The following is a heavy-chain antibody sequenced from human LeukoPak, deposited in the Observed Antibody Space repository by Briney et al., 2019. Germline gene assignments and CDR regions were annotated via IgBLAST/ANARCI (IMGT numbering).Heavy chain of an antibody. CDR2: INPNSGGT. V-gene: IGHV1-2*04. CDR1: GYTFTGYY. D-gene: IGHD3-10*01. Sequence: ASVKVSCKASGYTFTGYYMHWVRQAPGQGLEWMGWINPNSGGTNYAQKFQGWVTMTRDTSISTAYMELSRLRSDDTAVYYCARSYGSGRKDAFDIWGQGTMVTVSS. CDR3: ARSYGSGRKDAFDI. J-gene: IGHJ3*02.